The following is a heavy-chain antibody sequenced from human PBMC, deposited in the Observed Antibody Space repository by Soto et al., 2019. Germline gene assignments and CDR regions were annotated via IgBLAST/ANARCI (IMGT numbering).Heavy chain of an antibody. CDR3: ARDHRDYYGMDV. Sequence: GASVKVSCKASGGTFSSYAISWVRQAPGQGLEWMGGIIPIFGTANYAQKFQGRVTITADESTSTAYMELSSLRSEDTAVYYCARDHRDYYGMDVWGQGTTVTVSS. V-gene: IGHV1-69*13. CDR2: IIPIFGTA. J-gene: IGHJ6*02. CDR1: GGTFSSYA.